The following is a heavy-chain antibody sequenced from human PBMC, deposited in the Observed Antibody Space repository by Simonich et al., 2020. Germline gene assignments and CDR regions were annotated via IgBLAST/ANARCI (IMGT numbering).Heavy chain of an antibody. CDR1: GFTFSSYS. V-gene: IGHV3-21*01. CDR3: ARDAAGDY. J-gene: IGHJ4*02. Sequence: EVQLVESGGGLVKPGGSLRLSCAASGFTFSSYSMNWVRQAPGKGRGWVPHISSSSSYIYYADSVKGRFTISRDNAKNSLYLQMNSLRAEDTAVYYCARDAAGDYWGQGTLVTVSS. D-gene: IGHD6-13*01. CDR2: ISSSSSYI.